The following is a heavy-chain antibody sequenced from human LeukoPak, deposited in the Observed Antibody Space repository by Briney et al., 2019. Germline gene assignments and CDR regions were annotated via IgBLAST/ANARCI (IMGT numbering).Heavy chain of an antibody. CDR3: LSLWSGSYTPV. Sequence: GGSLRLSCAASGFIFSGSALHWVRQASGKGLEWVGHIRSKTNSYATGYAASVKGRFTISRDDSKNTAYLQVNSLKTEDTAVYCCLSLWSGSYTPVWGQGTLVTVSS. J-gene: IGHJ4*02. CDR1: GFIFSGSA. V-gene: IGHV3-73*01. D-gene: IGHD3-3*01. CDR2: IRSKTNSYAT.